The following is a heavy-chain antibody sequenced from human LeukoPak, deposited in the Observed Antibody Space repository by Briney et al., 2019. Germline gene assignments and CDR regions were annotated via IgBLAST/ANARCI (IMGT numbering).Heavy chain of an antibody. CDR1: GGSFTGYY. CDR3: ARVVVPAAIDWFDP. J-gene: IGHJ5*02. V-gene: IGHV4-34*01. Sequence: SETLSLTCAVYGGSFTGYYWSWIRQPPGKGLEWIGEINHSGSTNYNPSLKSRVTISVDTSKNQFSLKLSSVTAADTAVYYCARVVVPAAIDWFDPWGQGTLVTVSS. D-gene: IGHD2-2*01. CDR2: INHSGST.